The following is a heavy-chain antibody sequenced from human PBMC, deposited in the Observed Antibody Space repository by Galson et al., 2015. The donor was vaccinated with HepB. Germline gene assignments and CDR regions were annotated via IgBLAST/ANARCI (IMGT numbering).Heavy chain of an antibody. Sequence: SLRLSCAASGFNFTSYWMHWVRQGPGKGLVWVSRIKSDGSSTSYADSVKGRFTISRVNAKKTLYLQMNSLRTEDTAMYYCARQRACGGDCPGNYGMDVWGPGTTVTVSS. J-gene: IGHJ6*02. CDR2: IKSDGSST. D-gene: IGHD2-21*02. CDR1: GFNFTSYW. CDR3: ARQRACGGDCPGNYGMDV. V-gene: IGHV3-74*01.